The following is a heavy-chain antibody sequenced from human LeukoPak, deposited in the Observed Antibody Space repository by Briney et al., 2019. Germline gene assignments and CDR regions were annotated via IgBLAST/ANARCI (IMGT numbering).Heavy chain of an antibody. D-gene: IGHD1-7*01. CDR1: GFTFSSYG. CDR2: IWYGGSSK. Sequence: GRSLRLSCAASGFTFSSYGIHWVRQAPGKGLEWVAVIWYGGSSKYYADSVKGRFTISRDDSKNTLYLQMNSLRAEDTAVYYCAKDRLELYFDYWGQGTLVTVSS. V-gene: IGHV3-30*18. CDR3: AKDRLELYFDY. J-gene: IGHJ4*02.